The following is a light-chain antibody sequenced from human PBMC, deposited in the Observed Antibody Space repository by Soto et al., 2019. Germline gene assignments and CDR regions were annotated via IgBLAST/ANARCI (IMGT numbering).Light chain of an antibody. CDR2: SAS. V-gene: IGKV1-27*01. CDR3: QKFNNVPFT. Sequence: DIQMTQSPSSLSASVGDRVTISCRASQTISHYLAWYQQKPGKVPQLLIYSASTLQSGVPSRFSGSGSGTDFTHTIDSLQPDDVAIYYCQKFNNVPFTFGGWTKVEIK. J-gene: IGKJ4*01. CDR1: QTISHY.